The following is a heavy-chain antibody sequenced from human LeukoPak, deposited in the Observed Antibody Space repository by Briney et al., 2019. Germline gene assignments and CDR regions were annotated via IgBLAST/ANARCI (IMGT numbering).Heavy chain of an antibody. CDR2: INHSGSA. CDR3: ARAGLMVFRVDAFDM. J-gene: IGHJ3*02. CDR1: GGSFSGYY. Sequence: SETLSLTCAVYGGSFSGYYWSWIRQPPGKGLEWIGEINHSGSANYNPSLKSRVTISVDTSKNQFSLKLSSVTAADTAVYYCARAGLMVFRVDAFDMGGEGTMVSVPS. D-gene: IGHD3/OR15-3a*01. V-gene: IGHV4-34*01.